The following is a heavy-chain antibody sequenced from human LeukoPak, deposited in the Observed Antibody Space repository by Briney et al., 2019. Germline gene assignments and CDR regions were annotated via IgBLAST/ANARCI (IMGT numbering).Heavy chain of an antibody. CDR3: ARVVWENCSGGRCYGYYFDY. D-gene: IGHD2-15*01. Sequence: SETLSLTCTVSGYSISSGYYWWLGRQPPGKGLEWRGSSYHGGSPYYNPSLKSRVTISVDRSKNQLSLPLPSVTAADTAVYYCARVVWENCSGGRCYGYYFDYWGEGTLVTVSS. CDR2: SYHGGSP. V-gene: IGHV4-38-2*02. CDR1: GYSISSGYY. J-gene: IGHJ4*02.